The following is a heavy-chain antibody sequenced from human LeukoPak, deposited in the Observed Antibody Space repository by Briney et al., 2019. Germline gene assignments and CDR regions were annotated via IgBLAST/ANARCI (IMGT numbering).Heavy chain of an antibody. D-gene: IGHD4/OR15-4a*01. Sequence: SQTLSLTCAISGDSVSSNNAAWNWIRQSPSRGLERLGRTYYRSKWFYDYAVSVKSRITINPDTSKNQFSLHLNSVTPEDTAVYYCTRGAGYFDDWGQGTLVTVSS. CDR2: TYYRSKWFY. V-gene: IGHV6-1*01. J-gene: IGHJ4*02. CDR3: TRGAGYFDD. CDR1: GDSVSSNNAA.